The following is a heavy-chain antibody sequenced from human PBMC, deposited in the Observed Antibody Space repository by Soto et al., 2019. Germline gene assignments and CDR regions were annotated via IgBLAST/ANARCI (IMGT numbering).Heavy chain of an antibody. D-gene: IGHD2-2*01. CDR3: AREYIVVVPAANDYYYYYYMDV. Sequence: GGSLRLSCAASGFTFSSYSMNWVRQAPGKGLEWVSYISSSSSTIYYADSVKGRFTISRDNAKNSLYLQMNSLRAEDTAVYYCAREYIVVVPAANDYYYYYYMDVWGKGTTVTVSS. CDR1: GFTFSSYS. V-gene: IGHV3-48*01. J-gene: IGHJ6*03. CDR2: ISSSSSTI.